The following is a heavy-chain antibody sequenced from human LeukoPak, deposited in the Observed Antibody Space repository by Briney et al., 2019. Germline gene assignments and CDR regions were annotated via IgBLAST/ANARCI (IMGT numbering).Heavy chain of an antibody. Sequence: GASVKVSCKASGYTFTNYYMHWVRQGPGLGFEWMGWINPKSGGTSYPQKFQGRLTMTRDTSISTAYMELSRLGSDDTAVYHCVPSANYYYFDYWGQGTLVTVSS. CDR3: VPSANYYYFDY. CDR2: INPKSGGT. CDR1: GYTFTNYY. J-gene: IGHJ4*02. D-gene: IGHD1-26*01. V-gene: IGHV1-2*02.